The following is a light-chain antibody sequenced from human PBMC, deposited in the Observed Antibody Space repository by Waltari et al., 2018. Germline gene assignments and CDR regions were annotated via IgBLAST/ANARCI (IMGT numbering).Light chain of an antibody. V-gene: IGKV3-11*01. CDR3: QQRSTWPSLT. CDR2: EAS. CDR1: QSGSRQ. J-gene: IGKJ4*01. Sequence: EIVLTQSPATLSLSPGESVTLSCRASQSGSRQLAWYQQRPGKAPRLLIYEASNRAPGIPARFSGGGSGTDFTLTISSLEPEDFAVSYCQQRSTWPSLTFGGGTKVGIK.